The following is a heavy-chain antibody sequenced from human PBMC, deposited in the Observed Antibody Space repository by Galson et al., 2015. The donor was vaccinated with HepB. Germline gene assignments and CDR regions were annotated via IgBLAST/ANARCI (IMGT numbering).Heavy chain of an antibody. CDR3: ARVSAYPWFGELFNNWFDP. J-gene: IGHJ5*02. D-gene: IGHD3-10*01. CDR1: GFTFSSYG. V-gene: IGHV3-33*01. CDR2: IWCDGNNK. Sequence: ALRLSCAAAGFTFSSYGMHWVRQARGKGVEWVAVIWCDGNNKYYADSVKGRFTISRDNSKNTLYLQMNSLRAEDTAVYYCARVSAYPWFGELFNNWFDPWGQGTLVTVSS.